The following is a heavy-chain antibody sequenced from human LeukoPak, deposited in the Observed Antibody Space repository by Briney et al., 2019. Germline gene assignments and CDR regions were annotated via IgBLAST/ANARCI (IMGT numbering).Heavy chain of an antibody. V-gene: IGHV3-7*03. D-gene: IGHD2-15*01. CDR1: GFTFSRYW. CDR3: AKARGRYCSGRSCYYYYYYMDV. J-gene: IGHJ6*03. CDR2: IKQDGSEK. Sequence: GGSLRLSCAASGFTFSRYWMSWVRQAPGKGLEWVANIKQDGSEKYYVDSVKGRFTISRDNSKNTLYLQMNSLRAEDTAVYYCAKARGRYCSGRSCYYYYYYMDVWGKGTTVTISS.